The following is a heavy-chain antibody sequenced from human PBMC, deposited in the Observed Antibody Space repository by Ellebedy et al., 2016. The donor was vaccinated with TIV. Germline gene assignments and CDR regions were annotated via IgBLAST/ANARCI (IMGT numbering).Heavy chain of an antibody. CDR2: IWYDGSNE. CDR1: GFTFSSYG. D-gene: IGHD3-10*01. CDR3: ARAVGTSGTGAPY. Sequence: GESLKISCVVSGFTFSSYGMHWVRQAPGRGLEWVAVIWYDGSNEYYADSVKGRFTISRDNSKNTLHLQMNSLRVEDTAVYYCARAVGTSGTGAPYWGQGTLVSVSS. J-gene: IGHJ4*02. V-gene: IGHV3-33*08.